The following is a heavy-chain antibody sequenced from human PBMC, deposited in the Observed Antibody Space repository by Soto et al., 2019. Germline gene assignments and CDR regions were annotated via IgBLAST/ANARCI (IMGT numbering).Heavy chain of an antibody. CDR3: ARAHCSGGSCYSLPSAFDI. CDR2: IYYSGST. D-gene: IGHD2-15*01. J-gene: IGHJ3*02. CDR1: GGSISSYY. V-gene: IGHV4-59*01. Sequence: SETLSLTCTASGGSISSYYWSWIRQPPGKGLEWIGYIYYSGSTNYNPSLKSRVTISVDTSKNQFSLKLSSVTAADTAVYYCARAHCSGGSCYSLPSAFDIWGQGTMVTVSS.